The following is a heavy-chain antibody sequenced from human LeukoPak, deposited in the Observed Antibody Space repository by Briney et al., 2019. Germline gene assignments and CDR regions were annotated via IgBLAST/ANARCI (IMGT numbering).Heavy chain of an antibody. CDR2: ISSSGSTI. D-gene: IGHD3-22*01. Sequence: PGGSLRLSCAGSGLTLSNYWMNWVRQAPGKGLEWVSYISSSGSTIYYADSVKGRFTISRDNAKNSLYLQMNSLRAEDTAVYYCARDERGSGYYYYYYYMDVWGKGTTVTISS. CDR1: GLTLSNYW. J-gene: IGHJ6*03. V-gene: IGHV3-48*04. CDR3: ARDERGSGYYYYYYYMDV.